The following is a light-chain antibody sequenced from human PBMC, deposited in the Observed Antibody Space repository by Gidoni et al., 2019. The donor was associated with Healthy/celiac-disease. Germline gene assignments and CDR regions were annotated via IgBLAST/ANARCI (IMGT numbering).Light chain of an antibody. CDR1: QSVSSSY. J-gene: IGKJ4*01. CDR2: GAS. V-gene: IGKV3-20*01. Sequence: EIVLTQSPGTLSLSPGERATLSSRASQSVSSSYLAGYQQKPCQAPRLLIYGASSRATGIPDRFSGSGSGTDFTLTISRLEPEDFAVYYCQQYGSSPFGGGTKVEIK. CDR3: QQYGSSP.